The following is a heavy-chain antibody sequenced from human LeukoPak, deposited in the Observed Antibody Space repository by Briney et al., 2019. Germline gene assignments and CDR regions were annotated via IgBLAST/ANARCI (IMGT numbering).Heavy chain of an antibody. Sequence: SQTLSLTCTVSGGSISSGGYYWSWIRQHPGKGLEWIGYIYYSGSTYYNPSLKSRVTISVDTSKNQFSLKLSSVTAADTAVHYCARGQIGGELLVPFFDYWGQGTLVTVSS. CDR1: GGSISSGGYY. J-gene: IGHJ4*02. CDR2: IYYSGST. V-gene: IGHV4-31*03. CDR3: ARGQIGGELLVPFFDY. D-gene: IGHD3-10*01.